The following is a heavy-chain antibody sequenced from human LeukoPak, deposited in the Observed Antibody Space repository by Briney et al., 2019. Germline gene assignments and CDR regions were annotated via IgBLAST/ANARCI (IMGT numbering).Heavy chain of an antibody. CDR2: INGDGSST. D-gene: IGHD4-17*01. J-gene: IGHJ4*02. CDR3: ARDGDYGDYYFDY. Sequence: GGSLRLSCAASGFTFSSYWMHWVRQAPGTGLVWVSRINGDGSSTSYADSVKGRFTISRDNSKNTLYLQMNSLRAEDTAVYYCARDGDYGDYYFDYWGQGTLVTVSS. V-gene: IGHV3-74*01. CDR1: GFTFSSYW.